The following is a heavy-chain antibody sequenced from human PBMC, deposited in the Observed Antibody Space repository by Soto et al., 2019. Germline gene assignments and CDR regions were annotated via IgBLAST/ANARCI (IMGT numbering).Heavy chain of an antibody. V-gene: IGHV1-46*01. D-gene: IGHD2-21*02. J-gene: IGHJ5*02. Sequence: QVQLLQSGAEVKKPGASVKVSCKASGYILSSYYMHWVRQAPGQGLEWMGIINPSGGSTTYAQKFQGRVIMTRDTSTRTVYMELGSLRSDDTAMYYCARSYCGGDCPNNWFGTWGQGTLVTVSS. CDR1: GYILSSYY. CDR3: ARSYCGGDCPNNWFGT. CDR2: INPSGGST.